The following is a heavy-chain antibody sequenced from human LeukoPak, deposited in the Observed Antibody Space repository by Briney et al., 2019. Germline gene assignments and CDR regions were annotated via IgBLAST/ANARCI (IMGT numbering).Heavy chain of an antibody. CDR2: ISYDGSNK. CDR3: AKDFGTMVRGVTGDY. V-gene: IGHV3-30*18. CDR1: GFTFSSYG. D-gene: IGHD3-10*01. J-gene: IGHJ4*02. Sequence: PGRSLRLPCAASGFTFSSYGMHWVRQAPGKGLEWVAVISYDGSNKYYADSVKGRFTISRDNSKNTLYLQMNSLRAEDTAVYYCAKDFGTMVRGVTGDYWGQGTLVTVSS.